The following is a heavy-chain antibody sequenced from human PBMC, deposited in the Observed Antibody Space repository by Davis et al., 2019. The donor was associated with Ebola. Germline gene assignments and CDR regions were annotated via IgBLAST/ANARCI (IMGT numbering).Heavy chain of an antibody. J-gene: IGHJ6*02. CDR2: IKQDGSEK. D-gene: IGHD3-10*01. CDR3: AKGSGLYYYYGMDV. CDR1: GFTFSSYW. V-gene: IGHV3-7*03. Sequence: GGSLRLSCAASGFTFSSYWMSWVRQAPGKGLEWVANIKQDGSEKYYVDSVKGRFTISRDNAKNSLYLQMNSLRAEDTALYYCAKGSGLYYYYGMDVWGQGTTVTVSS.